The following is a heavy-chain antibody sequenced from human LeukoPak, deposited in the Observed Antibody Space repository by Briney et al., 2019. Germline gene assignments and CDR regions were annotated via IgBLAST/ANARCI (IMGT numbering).Heavy chain of an antibody. CDR2: IYYSGSS. J-gene: IGHJ5*02. CDR3: AGARHPNWFDP. CDR1: GGSVSSGSYY. Sequence: PSETLSLTCTVSGGSVSSGSYYWSWIRQPPGKGLEWIGYIYYSGSSNYNPYLKSRVTISVDTSKNQFSLKLSSVTAADTAVYYCAGARHPNWFDPWGQGTLVTVSS. V-gene: IGHV4-61*01.